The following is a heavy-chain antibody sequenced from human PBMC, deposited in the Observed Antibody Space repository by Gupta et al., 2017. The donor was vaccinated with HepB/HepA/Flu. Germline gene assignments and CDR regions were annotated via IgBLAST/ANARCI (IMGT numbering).Heavy chain of an antibody. D-gene: IGHD1-14*01. CDR2: VAGGGGKK. J-gene: IGHJ3*01. CDR1: GFSFSNYA. CDR3: AKCSTSYGNDALDV. Sequence: EEKLLESGGGLVQPGGSLRLSCEASGFSFSNYAMNWVRQAPGKGLEWISFVAGGGGKKFHADSVQGRFSISRDNSKNTIYLYMTSLRAEDTALYYCAKCSTSYGNDALDVWGRGTMVTVSS. V-gene: IGHV3-23*01.